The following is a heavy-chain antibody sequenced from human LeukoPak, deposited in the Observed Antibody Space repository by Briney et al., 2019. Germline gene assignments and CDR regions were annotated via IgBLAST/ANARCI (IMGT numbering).Heavy chain of an antibody. V-gene: IGHV1-69*04. CDR1: GGTFSSYA. CDR2: IIPILGIA. CDR3: ARYSSGWSETTDY. D-gene: IGHD6-19*01. Sequence: ASVKVSCKAPGGTFSSYAISWVRQAPGQGLEWMGRIIPILGIANYAQKFQGRVTITADKSTSTAYMELSSLRSEDTAVYYCARYSSGWSETTDYWGQGTLVTVSS. J-gene: IGHJ4*02.